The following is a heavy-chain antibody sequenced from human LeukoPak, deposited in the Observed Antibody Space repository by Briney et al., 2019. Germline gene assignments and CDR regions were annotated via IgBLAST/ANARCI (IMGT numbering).Heavy chain of an antibody. CDR3: ARDYLAAAGLDY. D-gene: IGHD6-13*01. J-gene: IGHJ4*02. CDR2: ISSSSSYI. Sequence: PGGSLRLSCAASGFTFSSYSMNWVRQAPGKGLEWVSSISSSSSYIYYADSVKGRFTISRDNAKNSLYLQMNSLRAEDTAVYYCARDYLAAAGLDYWGQGTLVTVSS. CDR1: GFTFSSYS. V-gene: IGHV3-21*01.